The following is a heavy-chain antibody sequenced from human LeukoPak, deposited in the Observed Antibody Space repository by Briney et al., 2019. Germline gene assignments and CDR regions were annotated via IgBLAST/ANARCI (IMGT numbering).Heavy chain of an antibody. CDR1: GFTFSSYE. Sequence: GGSLRLSCAASGFTFSSYEMNWVRQAPGKGLEWVSYISSSGSTIYYADSVKGRFTISRDNAKNSLYLQMNSLRAEDTAVYYCARGRTYYDFWSTYGMDVWGQGTTVTVSS. J-gene: IGHJ6*02. V-gene: IGHV3-48*03. CDR2: ISSSGSTI. CDR3: ARGRTYYDFWSTYGMDV. D-gene: IGHD3-3*01.